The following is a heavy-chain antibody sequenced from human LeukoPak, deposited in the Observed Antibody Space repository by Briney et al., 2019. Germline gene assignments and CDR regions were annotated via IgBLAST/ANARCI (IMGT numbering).Heavy chain of an antibody. CDR2: IRYDGSNK. Sequence: GGSLRLSCAASGFTFSSYGMHWVRQAPGKGLEWVAFIRYDGSNKYYADSVKGRFTISRDNSKNTLYLQMNSLRAEDTAVYYCAKDSSNSGSYYGYFDYWGQGTLVTVSS. V-gene: IGHV3-30*02. D-gene: IGHD1-26*01. J-gene: IGHJ4*02. CDR3: AKDSSNSGSYYGYFDY. CDR1: GFTFSSYG.